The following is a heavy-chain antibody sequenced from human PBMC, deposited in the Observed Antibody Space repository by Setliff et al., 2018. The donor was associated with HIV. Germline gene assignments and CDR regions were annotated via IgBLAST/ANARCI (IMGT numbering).Heavy chain of an antibody. J-gene: IGHJ3*02. V-gene: IGHV4-39*07. D-gene: IGHD3-9*01. CDR1: GGSISSDNYY. Sequence: SETLSLTCIVSGGSISSDNYYWGWVRQPPGKGLEWIGSIFYTGSTDYNPSLRSRVTISIDTSKKQFSLRLSSVTTADTAVYYCARDGRHDILNGPAFDALDIWGQGTKVTVSS. CDR3: ARDGRHDILNGPAFDALDI. CDR2: IFYTGST.